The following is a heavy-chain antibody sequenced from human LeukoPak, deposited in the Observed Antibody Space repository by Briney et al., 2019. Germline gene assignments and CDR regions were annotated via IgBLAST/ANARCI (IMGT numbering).Heavy chain of an antibody. Sequence: PGGSLRLSCAASGFTFSSYAMSWVRQAPGKGLDWVSSINGGGGSTYYADSVKGRFTISRDNSKNTLYLQMNSLRAEDTAVYYCAKIGANVDFWGQGTLVTVSS. J-gene: IGHJ4*02. CDR1: GFTFSSYA. D-gene: IGHD4/OR15-4a*01. CDR2: INGGGGST. V-gene: IGHV3-23*01. CDR3: AKIGANVDF.